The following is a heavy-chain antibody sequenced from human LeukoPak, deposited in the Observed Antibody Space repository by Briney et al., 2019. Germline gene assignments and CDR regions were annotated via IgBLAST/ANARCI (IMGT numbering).Heavy chain of an antibody. CDR1: GFTFSSYW. J-gene: IGHJ4*02. V-gene: IGHV3-7*03. D-gene: IGHD1-1*01. Sequence: GGSLRLSCAASGFTFSSYWMSWVRQAPGKGLEWVANIKQEGTEKYYVDSVQGRFTISRDNSKSTLYLQMNSLRDADTAIYYCAKENAGRTTGFDYWGQGTLVTVSS. CDR3: AKENAGRTTGFDY. CDR2: IKQEGTEK.